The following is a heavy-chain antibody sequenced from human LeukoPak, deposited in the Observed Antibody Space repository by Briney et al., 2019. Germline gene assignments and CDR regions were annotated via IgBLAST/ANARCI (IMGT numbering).Heavy chain of an antibody. CDR1: GFTFSDYY. CDR2: ISSIGSTI. CDR3: ATARYCSGGSCYRIFDY. J-gene: IGHJ4*02. V-gene: IGHV3-11*01. D-gene: IGHD2-15*01. Sequence: RPGGSLRLSCAASGFTFSDYYMSWIRQGPGKGAEWVSFISSIGSTIYYADSVKGRFTISRDNAKNSLYLQMNSLRAEDTAVYYCATARYCSGGSCYRIFDYWGQGTLVTVSS.